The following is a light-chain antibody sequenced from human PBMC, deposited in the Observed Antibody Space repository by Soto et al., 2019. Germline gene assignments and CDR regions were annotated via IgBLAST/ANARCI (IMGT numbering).Light chain of an antibody. Sequence: QSVLTQPPSVSGAPGQRVTISCTGSSSNIGAGYDVHWYQQLPGTAPKLLIYGNSNRPSGVPDRFSGSKSGTSASLAITGLQAEDEAEYYCQSYDSILSAVVFGGGTKLTVL. CDR3: QSYDSILSAVV. V-gene: IGLV1-40*01. CDR2: GNS. J-gene: IGLJ2*01. CDR1: SSNIGAGYD.